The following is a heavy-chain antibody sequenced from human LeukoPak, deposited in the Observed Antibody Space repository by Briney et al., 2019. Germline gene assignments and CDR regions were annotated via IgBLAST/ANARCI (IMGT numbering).Heavy chain of an antibody. D-gene: IGHD4-17*01. V-gene: IGHV3-53*01. Sequence: GGSLRLSCAASGFTVSGNYMSWVRQAPGKGLEWVSVIYSGGSTYYADSVKGRFTISRDNSKNTLYLQMNSLRAEDTAVYYCATRDDYGDYETPDYWGQGTLVTVSS. J-gene: IGHJ4*02. CDR3: ATRDDYGDYETPDY. CDR2: IYSGGST. CDR1: GFTVSGNY.